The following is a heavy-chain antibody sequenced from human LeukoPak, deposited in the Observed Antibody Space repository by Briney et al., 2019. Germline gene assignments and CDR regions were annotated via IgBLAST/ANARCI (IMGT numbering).Heavy chain of an antibody. J-gene: IGHJ4*02. CDR3: ARGHIYYYSSGSSYFDY. D-gene: IGHD3-10*01. V-gene: IGHV5-51*01. Sequence: GESLKISCKGSGYSFTSYWIGWVRQTPGKGLEWMGIINPGDSDTRYSPSFQGQVTISVDKSISTAYLQWSSLKASDTAMYYCARGHIYYYSSGSSYFDYWGQGTLVTVSS. CDR2: INPGDSDT. CDR1: GYSFTSYW.